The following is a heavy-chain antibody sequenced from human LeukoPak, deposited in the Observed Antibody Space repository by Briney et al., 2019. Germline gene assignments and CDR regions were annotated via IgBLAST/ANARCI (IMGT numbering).Heavy chain of an antibody. V-gene: IGHV4-34*01. CDR2: INHSGST. J-gene: IGHJ4*02. CDR3: ARVPPYCGGDCYFDY. D-gene: IGHD2-21*02. Sequence: SETLSLTCAVYGGSFSGYYWSWIRQPPGKGLEWIGEINHSGSTNYNPSLKSRVTISVDTSKNQFSLKLSSVTAADTAVYYCARVPPYCGGDCYFDYWGQRTLVTVSS. CDR1: GGSFSGYY.